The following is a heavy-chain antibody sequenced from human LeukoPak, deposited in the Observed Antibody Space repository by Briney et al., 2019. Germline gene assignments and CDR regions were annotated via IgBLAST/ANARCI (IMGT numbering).Heavy chain of an antibody. CDR2: IYHSGST. D-gene: IGHD3-10*01. V-gene: IGHV4-38-2*02. Sequence: SETLSLTCTVSGYSISSGYYWGWIRQPPGKGLEWIGSIYHSGSTYYNPSLKSRVTISVDTSKNQFSLKLSSETAADTAVYYCARSDGYGLVDVWGQGTMVTVSS. CDR1: GYSISSGYY. J-gene: IGHJ3*01. CDR3: ARSDGYGLVDV.